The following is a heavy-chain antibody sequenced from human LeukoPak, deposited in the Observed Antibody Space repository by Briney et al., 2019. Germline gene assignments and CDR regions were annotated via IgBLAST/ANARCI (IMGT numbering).Heavy chain of an antibody. Sequence: PSETLSLTCTVSGGSISSHYWSWIRQPPGKGLEWIGYIYYSGSTNYNPSLKSRVTISVGTSKNQFSLKLSSVTAADTAVYYCAGWWPNSDAFDIWGQGTMVTVSS. CDR3: AGWWPNSDAFDI. V-gene: IGHV4-59*11. CDR1: GGSISSHY. J-gene: IGHJ3*02. D-gene: IGHD2-15*01. CDR2: IYYSGST.